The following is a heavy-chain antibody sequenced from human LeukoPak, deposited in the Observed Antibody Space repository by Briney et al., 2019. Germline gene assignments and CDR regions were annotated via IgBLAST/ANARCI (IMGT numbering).Heavy chain of an antibody. J-gene: IGHJ4*02. CDR3: ARDFSPTYYYTSSGYHFDF. CDR2: ISSRSSTI. D-gene: IGHD3-22*01. Sequence: PGGSLRLSCTASGFTFSNYNMNWVRQAPGKGLEWVSYISSRSSTITYADSVKGRFTISRDNAKNPLYLQMNSLRAEDTAVYYCARDFSPTYYYTSSGYHFDFWGQGTLVTVSS. V-gene: IGHV3-48*01. CDR1: GFTFSNYN.